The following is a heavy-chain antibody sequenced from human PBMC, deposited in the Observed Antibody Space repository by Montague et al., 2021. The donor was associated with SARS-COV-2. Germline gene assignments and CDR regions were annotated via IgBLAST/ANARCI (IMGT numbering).Heavy chain of an antibody. J-gene: IGHJ4*02. D-gene: IGHD3/OR15-3a*01. V-gene: IGHV4-38-2*02. CDR1: GYSISSGYY. CDR2: ISYIGKT. CDR3: VRVLDNRGRDY. Sequence: SETLSLTCSVSGYSISSGYYWGWIRQPPGKGLEWVGCISYIGKTYYSPSLKSRLTIPLDSSKNQFSLQARSVTAADTAVYYCVRVLDNRGRDYWGQGTLVTVSS.